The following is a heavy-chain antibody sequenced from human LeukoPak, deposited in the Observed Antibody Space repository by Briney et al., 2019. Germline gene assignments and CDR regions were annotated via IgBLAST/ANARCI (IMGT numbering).Heavy chain of an antibody. D-gene: IGHD2-2*02. CDR3: ARDQKGYCSSTSCYKYNWFDP. J-gene: IGHJ5*02. V-gene: IGHV4-34*01. CDR1: GGSFSGYY. Sequence: PSETLSLTCAVYGGSFSGYYWSWIRQPPGKGLEWIGEINHSGSTNYNPSLKSRVTISVDTSKNQFSLKLSSVTAADTAVYYCARDQKGYCSSTSCYKYNWFDPWGQGTLVTVSS. CDR2: INHSGST.